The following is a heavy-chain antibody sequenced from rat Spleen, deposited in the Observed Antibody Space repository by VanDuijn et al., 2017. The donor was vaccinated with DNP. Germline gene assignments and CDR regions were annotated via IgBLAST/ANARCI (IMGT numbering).Heavy chain of an antibody. J-gene: IGHJ4*01. V-gene: IGHV5-27*01. CDR3: IRRTVVTGAMDA. D-gene: IGHD1-1*01. Sequence: EVQLVESGGGLVQPGRSLKLSCAASGFTFSNYDMAWVRQAPTKGLEWVASISPSGGSTYYRDSVQGRFTVSRENAKSTLYLQTDSLRSEDTATYYCIRRTVVTGAMDAWGQGTAVAVSS. CDR1: GFTFSNYD. CDR2: ISPSGGST.